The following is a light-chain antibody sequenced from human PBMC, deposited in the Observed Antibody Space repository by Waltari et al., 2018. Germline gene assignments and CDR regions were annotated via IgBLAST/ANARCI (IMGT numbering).Light chain of an antibody. CDR2: DVS. CDR1: SSDIGGYNY. CDR3: SSYIDSSTLEL. V-gene: IGLV2-14*03. J-gene: IGLJ2*01. Sequence: QSALTQPASVSGSPGQSITISCTGNSSDIGGYNYVSWYQQVPGKAPKLIIYDVSNRPSGVSSRFSGSKSGNTASLTISGLQAEDEANYYCSSYIDSSTLELFGGGTSLTVL.